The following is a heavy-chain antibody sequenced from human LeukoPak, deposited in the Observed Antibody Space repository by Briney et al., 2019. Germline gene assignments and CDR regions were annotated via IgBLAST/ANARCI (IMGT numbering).Heavy chain of an antibody. D-gene: IGHD6-6*01. V-gene: IGHV3-21*01. CDR2: ISSGGSYI. J-gene: IGHJ4*02. CDR1: GFTFSSYS. Sequence: GGSLRLSCAASGFTFSSYSMNWVRQAPGKGLEWVSSISSGGSYIYYADSVKGRLTISRDNAKNSLYLQMNSLRAEDTAVYYCATSLQVVVDYWGQGTLVTVSS. CDR3: ATSLQVVVDY.